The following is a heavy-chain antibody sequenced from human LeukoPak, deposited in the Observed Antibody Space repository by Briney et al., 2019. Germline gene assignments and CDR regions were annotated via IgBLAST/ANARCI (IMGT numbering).Heavy chain of an antibody. Sequence: GGSLRLSCAPSGFTFSDYWMSWVRQAPGKGLEWVANIKQDGSEKYYVDSVKGRFTISRDNAKNSLYLQMNSLRAEDTAVYYCASGTVTPNWGQGTLVTVSS. CDR2: IKQDGSEK. J-gene: IGHJ4*02. CDR3: ASGTVTPN. D-gene: IGHD4-17*01. CDR1: GFTFSDYW. V-gene: IGHV3-7*01.